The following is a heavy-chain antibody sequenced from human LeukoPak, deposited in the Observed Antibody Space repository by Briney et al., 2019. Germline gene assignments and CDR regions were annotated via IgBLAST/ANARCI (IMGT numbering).Heavy chain of an antibody. J-gene: IGHJ4*02. D-gene: IGHD2/OR15-2a*01. CDR1: SDSIITNDG. Sequence: SEALSLTCAVSSDSIITNDGWNWVRQSPGKGLEWIGEIHQGGTTHYSPSLKSRITMSMDKSKNQISLRLNSVTAADTAAYYCASQGGFRNEYWGQGTLVSVSS. CDR3: ASQGGFRNEY. V-gene: IGHV4-4*02. CDR2: IHQGGTT.